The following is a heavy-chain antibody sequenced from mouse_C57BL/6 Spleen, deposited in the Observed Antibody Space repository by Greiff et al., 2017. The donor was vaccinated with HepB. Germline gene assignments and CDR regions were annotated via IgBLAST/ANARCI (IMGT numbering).Heavy chain of an antibody. D-gene: IGHD2-4*01. Sequence: VQLQQSGTVLARPGASVKMSCTTSGYTFTSYWMHWVKQRPGQGLEWIGAIYPGNSDTSYNQKFKGKAKLTAVTSASTAYMELSSLTNEDSAVYYCARKTAYDYDGGFAYWGQGTLVTVSA. V-gene: IGHV1-5*01. CDR2: IYPGNSDT. CDR3: ARKTAYDYDGGFAY. J-gene: IGHJ3*01. CDR1: GYTFTSYW.